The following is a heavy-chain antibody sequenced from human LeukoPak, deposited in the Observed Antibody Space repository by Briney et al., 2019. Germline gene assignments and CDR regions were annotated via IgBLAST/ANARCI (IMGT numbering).Heavy chain of an antibody. Sequence: ASVKVSCKASGYTFTSYYMHWVRQAPGQGLEWMGWINPNSGGTDYAQKFQGRVTMTTDTSTSTAYMELRSLRSDDTAVYYCARGNLRDCTNGVCYPAHFDYWGQGTLVTVSS. V-gene: IGHV1-2*02. CDR1: GYTFTSYY. CDR3: ARGNLRDCTNGVCYPAHFDY. J-gene: IGHJ4*02. CDR2: INPNSGGT. D-gene: IGHD2-8*01.